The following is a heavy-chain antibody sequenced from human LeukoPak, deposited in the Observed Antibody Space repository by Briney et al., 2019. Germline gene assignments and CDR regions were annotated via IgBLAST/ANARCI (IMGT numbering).Heavy chain of an antibody. CDR3: AKQRLPRRGDFGF. J-gene: IGHJ4*02. D-gene: IGHD6-25*01. CDR2: ISGSGGST. CDR1: GFTFSSYA. V-gene: IGHV3-23*01. Sequence: GGSLRLSCVASGFTFSSYAMSWVRQAPGKGLECGSAISGSGGSTYYADSVKGRFTISRDNSKNTLYLQMNSLRADDTAVYYCAKQRLPRRGDFGFWGQGTLVTVSS.